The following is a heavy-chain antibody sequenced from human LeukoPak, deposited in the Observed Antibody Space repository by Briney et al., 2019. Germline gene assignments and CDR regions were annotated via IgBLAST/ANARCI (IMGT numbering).Heavy chain of an antibody. V-gene: IGHV4-59*01. CDR1: GGSISSYY. D-gene: IGHD4-11*01. Sequence: PSETLSLTCTVSGGSISSYYWSWIRQPPGKGLEWIGYIYYSGSTNYNPSLKSRVTISVDTSKNQFSLKLSSVTAADTAVYYCAGTTVTTELFDYWGQGTLVTVSS. CDR3: AGTTVTTELFDY. J-gene: IGHJ4*02. CDR2: IYYSGST.